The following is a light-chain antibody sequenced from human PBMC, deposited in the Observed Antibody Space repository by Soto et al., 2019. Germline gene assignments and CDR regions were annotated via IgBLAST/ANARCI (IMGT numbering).Light chain of an antibody. CDR1: SSDVGGYNY. Sequence: QSVLTQPASVSGSPGQSITISCTGTSSDVGGYNYVSWYQQHPGKAPKLMIYDVCNRPSGVSNRFSGSKSVNTASLTISGLQAEDEADYYCSSYTTISTYVFGTGTKSPS. CDR2: DVC. CDR3: SSYTTISTYV. V-gene: IGLV2-14*03. J-gene: IGLJ1*01.